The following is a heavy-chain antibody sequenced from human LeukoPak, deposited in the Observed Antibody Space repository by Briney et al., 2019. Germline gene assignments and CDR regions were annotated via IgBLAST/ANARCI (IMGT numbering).Heavy chain of an antibody. Sequence: SETLSLTCTVSGGSISSGGYYWSWIRQHPGEGLEWIGYIYYSGSTYYNPSLKSRVTISVDTSKSQFSLKLSSVTAADTAVYYCARGRITMVRGAPWYFDLWGRGTLVTVSS. D-gene: IGHD3-10*01. CDR2: IYYSGST. CDR1: GGSISSGGYY. CDR3: ARGRITMVRGAPWYFDL. V-gene: IGHV4-31*03. J-gene: IGHJ2*01.